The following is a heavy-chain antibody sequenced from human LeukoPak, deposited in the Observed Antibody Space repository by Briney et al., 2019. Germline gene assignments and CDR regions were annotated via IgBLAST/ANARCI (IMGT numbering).Heavy chain of an antibody. CDR2: IYTDGSTT. J-gene: IGHJ4*02. Sequence: GGSLRLSCVASGFTFSSYWIHWVRQAPGKGLVWVSCIYTDGSTTRYADSVKVRFTISRDNAKNTLYLQVNSLRAEDTAVYYCARGGVGTGIDYWGQGTLVTVSS. V-gene: IGHV3-74*01. CDR1: GFTFSSYW. D-gene: IGHD3/OR15-3a*01. CDR3: ARGGVGTGIDY.